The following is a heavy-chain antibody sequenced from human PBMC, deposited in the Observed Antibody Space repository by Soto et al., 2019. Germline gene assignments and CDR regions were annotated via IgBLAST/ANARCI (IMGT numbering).Heavy chain of an antibody. V-gene: IGHV1-69*13. J-gene: IGHJ3*02. CDR2: IIPIFGTA. CDR3: ARDTMVTYYYDSSGYYYEGAFDI. Sequence: VEVSCEASGGTFSSYAISLVRQAPGQWLELIVGIIPIFGTANYAQKFQGRVTITADESTSTAYMELSSLRSEDTAVYYCARDTMVTYYYDSSGYYYEGAFDIWGQGTMVTLSS. D-gene: IGHD3-22*01. CDR1: GGTFSSYA.